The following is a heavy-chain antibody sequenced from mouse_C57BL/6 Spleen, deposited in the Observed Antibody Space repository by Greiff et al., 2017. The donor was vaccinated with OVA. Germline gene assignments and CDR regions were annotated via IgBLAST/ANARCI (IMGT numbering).Heavy chain of an antibody. Sequence: QVQLQQPGAELVKPGASVKLSCKASGYTFTSYWMHWVKQRPGQGLEWIGMIHPNSGSTNYNEKFKSKATLTVDKSSSTAYMQLSSLTSEDSAVYYCARRDYGSAGDYWYFDVWGTGTTVTVSS. V-gene: IGHV1-64*01. CDR3: ARRDYGSAGDYWYFDV. CDR1: GYTFTSYW. CDR2: IHPNSGST. J-gene: IGHJ1*03. D-gene: IGHD1-1*01.